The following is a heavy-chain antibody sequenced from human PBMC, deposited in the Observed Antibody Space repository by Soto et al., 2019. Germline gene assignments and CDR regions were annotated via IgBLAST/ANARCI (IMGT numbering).Heavy chain of an antibody. CDR1: GGSIGSGDYY. CDR2: IYYSGST. Sequence: QVQLQESGPGLVKPSQTLSLTCTVSGGSIGSGDYYWSWIRQPPGKGLEWIGYIYYSGSTYYNPSLKSRVTISVDTSKIQFSLKLSSVTAADTAVYYCARDHGDYYDSSGLFVDYWGQGTLVTVSS. J-gene: IGHJ4*02. V-gene: IGHV4-30-4*01. D-gene: IGHD3-22*01. CDR3: ARDHGDYYDSSGLFVDY.